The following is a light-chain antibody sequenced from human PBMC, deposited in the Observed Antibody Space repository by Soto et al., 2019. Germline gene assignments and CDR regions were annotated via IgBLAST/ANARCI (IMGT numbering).Light chain of an antibody. CDR1: SSNIGAGYE. CDR2: ENN. Sequence: QSVLTQPPSVSEAPGQRVTISCTGSSSNIGAGYEAHWYQQVPGTAPKLLIYENNNRTSGVPDRFSGSKSGTSASLAITGLQAEDEAEYYCKSYDSSLSGYVFGTGTKLTVL. J-gene: IGLJ1*01. V-gene: IGLV1-40*01. CDR3: KSYDSSLSGYV.